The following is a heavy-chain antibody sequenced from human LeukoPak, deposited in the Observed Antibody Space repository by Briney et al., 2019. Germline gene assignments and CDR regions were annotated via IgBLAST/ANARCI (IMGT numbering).Heavy chain of an antibody. CDR3: ARDQVRHSYDSSTYSSVLDI. V-gene: IGHV3-43*01. Sequence: PGVSLRLSCAASGFTFDDYTMHWVRQAPGKGLEWVSLINCDDGSTYYADSVKGRFTSSRDNSKSALYVQLNSLRAEDTAVYYCARDQVRHSYDSSTYSSVLDIWGQGTVVTVP. J-gene: IGHJ3*02. D-gene: IGHD3-22*01. CDR2: INCDDGST. CDR1: GFTFDDYT.